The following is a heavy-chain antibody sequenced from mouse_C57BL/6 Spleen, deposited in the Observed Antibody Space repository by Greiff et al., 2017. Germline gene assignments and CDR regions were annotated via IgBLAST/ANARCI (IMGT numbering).Heavy chain of an antibody. CDR3: AREDGSSYNYFDY. Sequence: EVHLVASEGGLVQPGSSMKLSCTASGFTFSDYYMAWVRQVPEKGLEWVANINYDGSSTYYLDSLKSRFIISRDNAKNILYLQMSSLKSEDTATYYCAREDGSSYNYFDYWGQGTTLTVSS. CDR1: GFTFSDYY. J-gene: IGHJ2*01. CDR2: INYDGSST. D-gene: IGHD1-1*01. V-gene: IGHV5-16*01.